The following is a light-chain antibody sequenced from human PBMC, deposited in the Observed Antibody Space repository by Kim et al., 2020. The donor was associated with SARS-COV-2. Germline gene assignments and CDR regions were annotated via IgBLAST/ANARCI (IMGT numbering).Light chain of an antibody. Sequence: EIVLTQSPGTLSLSPGERVTLPCRASQSISSNYLARYQQRPGQAPRLLMYDVSTRATGIPDRFTGSGSGTDFTLTISKLEPEDFAVYYCQQQHDSPLTFGGGTKVDIK. J-gene: IGKJ4*01. V-gene: IGKV3-20*01. CDR3: QQQHDSPLT. CDR2: DVS. CDR1: QSISSNY.